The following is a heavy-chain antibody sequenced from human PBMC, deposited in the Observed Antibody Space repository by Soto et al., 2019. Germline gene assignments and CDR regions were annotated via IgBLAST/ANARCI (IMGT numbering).Heavy chain of an antibody. V-gene: IGHV3-48*01. CDR3: ARYCSSTSCFPSSDY. J-gene: IGHJ4*02. Sequence: GGSLRLSCAASGFTFSTYSMNWVRQAPGKGLEWISYISSSGSTIYYADSVKGRFTISRDNAKNSLYLQMNSLRAEDTAVYYCARYCSSTSCFPSSDYWGQGTLVTVSS. CDR1: GFTFSTYS. D-gene: IGHD2-2*01. CDR2: ISSSGSTI.